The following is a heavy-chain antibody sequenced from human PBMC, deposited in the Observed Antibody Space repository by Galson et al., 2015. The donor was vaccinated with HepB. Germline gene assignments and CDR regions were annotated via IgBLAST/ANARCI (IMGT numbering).Heavy chain of an antibody. CDR2: ISGSGGTT. D-gene: IGHD2-2*01. CDR3: AKDPRSSRGDY. CDR1: GFTFSSYA. Sequence: SLRLSCAASGFTFSSYAMSWVRQAPGKGLEWVSGISGSGGTTYNADSAKGRFTISRDNSKNTLYLQMNSLRADDTAVYYCAKDPRSSRGDYWGQGTLVTVSS. V-gene: IGHV3-23*01. J-gene: IGHJ4*02.